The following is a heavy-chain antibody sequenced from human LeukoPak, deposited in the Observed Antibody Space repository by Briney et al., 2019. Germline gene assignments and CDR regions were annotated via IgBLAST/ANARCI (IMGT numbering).Heavy chain of an antibody. Sequence: SETLSLTCTVSGGSISSYYWSWIRQPPGKGLEWIGYTYYSGSTNYNPSLKSRVTISVDTSKNQFSLKLSSVTAADTAVYYCARDRDLRKGYSYGIRYFDLWGRGTLVTVSS. V-gene: IGHV4-59*01. CDR1: GGSISSYY. D-gene: IGHD5-18*01. CDR3: ARDRDLRKGYSYGIRYFDL. CDR2: TYYSGST. J-gene: IGHJ2*01.